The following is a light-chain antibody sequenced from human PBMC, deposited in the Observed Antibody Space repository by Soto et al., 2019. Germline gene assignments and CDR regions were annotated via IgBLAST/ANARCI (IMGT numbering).Light chain of an antibody. CDR1: QSVSSNS. J-gene: IGKJ1*01. CDR2: GTS. V-gene: IGKV3-20*01. Sequence: IVLTQSPGTLSLSPGESATLSCRASQSVSSNSLAWYRRNPGQPPSLLIYGTSTRATEIPPRFSGSGSGTDFTLTITRLEPDDFAVYFCQQYGDSPPTFGQGTKVEVK. CDR3: QQYGDSPPT.